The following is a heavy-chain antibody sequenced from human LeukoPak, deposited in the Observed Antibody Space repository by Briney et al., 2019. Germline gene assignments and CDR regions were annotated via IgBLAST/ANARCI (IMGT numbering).Heavy chain of an antibody. Sequence: SETLSLTXAVYGGSSSGYYWSWIRQPPGKGLEWIGEINHSGSTNYNPSLKSRVTISVDTSKNQFSLKLSSVTAADTAVYYCARGGPRITMIVVPMDVWGKGTTVTVSS. CDR1: GGSSSGYY. CDR2: INHSGST. D-gene: IGHD3-22*01. V-gene: IGHV4-34*01. J-gene: IGHJ6*03. CDR3: ARGGPRITMIVVPMDV.